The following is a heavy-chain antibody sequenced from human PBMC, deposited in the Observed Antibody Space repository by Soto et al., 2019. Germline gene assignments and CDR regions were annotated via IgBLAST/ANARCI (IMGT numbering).Heavy chain of an antibody. J-gene: IGHJ4*02. CDR3: ARWSSGYYYFDY. V-gene: IGHV2-26*01. CDR2: IFSNDEK. Sequence: QVTLKESGPVLVKPTETLTLTCTVSGFSLSNARMGVSWIRQPPGKALEWLAHIFSNDEKSYSTSLKSRLTISKDTSKSQVVLTMTNMDPVDTATYYCARWSSGYYYFDYWGQGTLVTVSS. CDR1: GFSLSNARMG. D-gene: IGHD3-22*01.